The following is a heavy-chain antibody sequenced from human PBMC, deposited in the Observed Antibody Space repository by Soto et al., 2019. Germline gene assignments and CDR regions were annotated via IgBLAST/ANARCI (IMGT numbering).Heavy chain of an antibody. CDR3: ARAYDFWSGYYSYYYYYYMDV. D-gene: IGHD3-3*01. V-gene: IGHV1-8*01. CDR2: MNPNSGNT. Sequence: GASVKVSCKASGYTFTSYDINWVRQATGQGLEWMGWMNPNSGNTGYAQKFQGRVTMTRSTSISTAYMELSSLRSEDTAVYYCARAYDFWSGYYSYYYYYYMDVWGKGTTVTVSS. J-gene: IGHJ6*03. CDR1: GYTFTSYD.